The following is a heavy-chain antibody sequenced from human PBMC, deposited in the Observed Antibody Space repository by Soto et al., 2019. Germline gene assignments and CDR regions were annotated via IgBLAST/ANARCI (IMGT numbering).Heavy chain of an antibody. CDR1: GFTFSSYA. V-gene: IGHV3-23*01. CDR2: IGGSGGT. CDR3: AKGQGWSYYYDS. J-gene: IGHJ4*01. Sequence: EVQLLESGGGLVQPGGSLRLSCAASGFTFSSYAMSWVRLAPGKGLEWFSSIGGSGGTYYADSVKGRFTISRDNSKNMLYLPLNSLRAADPAMYYCAKGQGWSYYYDSWGHGTLVTVSS. D-gene: IGHD2-15*01.